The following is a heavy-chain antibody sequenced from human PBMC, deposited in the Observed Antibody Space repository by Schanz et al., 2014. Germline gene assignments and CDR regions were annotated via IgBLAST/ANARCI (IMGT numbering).Heavy chain of an antibody. CDR1: GFSFSDYG. V-gene: IGHV3-30*03. J-gene: IGHJ6*02. CDR3: AREVERFGENYYYYAMDV. D-gene: IGHD3-10*01. CDR2: ISYHGSEK. Sequence: QVQLVESGGSVVQPGRSLRLSCAGSGFSFSDYGMHWVRQAPGRGLEWVAVISYHGSEKYYADSVKGRFTISRDNSKNTLYLQMSSLRDEDTAVYYCAREVERFGENYYYYAMDVWGQGTTVTVSS.